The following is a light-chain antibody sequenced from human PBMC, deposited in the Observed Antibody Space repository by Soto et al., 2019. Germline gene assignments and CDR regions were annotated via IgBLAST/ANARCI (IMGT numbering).Light chain of an antibody. Sequence: AIQMTQSPSSLSASVGDRVTITCRASQDIRSDLGWYQHKPGKAPKLLIYGASNLQSGVPSRFSGSGSGTDFTLTISSLQPEDFATYYCLQAYNYPLIFGQVTKVEIK. CDR2: GAS. CDR3: LQAYNYPLI. V-gene: IGKV1-6*01. J-gene: IGKJ1*01. CDR1: QDIRSD.